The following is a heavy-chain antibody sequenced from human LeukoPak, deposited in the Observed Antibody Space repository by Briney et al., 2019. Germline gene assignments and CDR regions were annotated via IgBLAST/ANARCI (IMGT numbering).Heavy chain of an antibody. J-gene: IGHJ4*02. D-gene: IGHD6-19*01. CDR1: GFIVSDNY. CDR3: ARGRAGGWYDY. Sequence: GGSLRLSCAASGFIVSDNYMSWVRQAPGKGLEWVSVIYSGDSTYYADSVKGRLTISRDISKNTLYLQMNSLRAEDTAMYYCARGRAGGWYDYWGQGALVTVSS. V-gene: IGHV3-53*01. CDR2: IYSGDST.